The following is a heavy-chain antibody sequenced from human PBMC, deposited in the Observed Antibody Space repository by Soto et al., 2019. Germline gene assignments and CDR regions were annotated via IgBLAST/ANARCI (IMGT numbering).Heavy chain of an antibody. Sequence: EVQLLESGGGLVQPGGSLRLSCAASGFTFSSYAMSWVRQDPGKGLEWVSAISGSGGSTYYADSVKGRFTISRDNSKNTLYLQMNSVRDEDTAVYYCAKEGVITIYYYYYGMDVWGQGTTVTVSS. J-gene: IGHJ6*02. D-gene: IGHD3-10*01. CDR2: ISGSGGST. V-gene: IGHV3-23*01. CDR3: AKEGVITIYYYYYGMDV. CDR1: GFTFSSYA.